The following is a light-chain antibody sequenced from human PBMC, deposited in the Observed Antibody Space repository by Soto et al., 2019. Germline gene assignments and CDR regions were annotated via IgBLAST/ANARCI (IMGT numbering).Light chain of an antibody. V-gene: IGKV1-33*01. CDR1: QDIGNF. Sequence: DIQMTQSPSSLSASVGDRVTITCQASQDIGNFLNWYEQKPGKAPKLLIYDASTLEAGVPSRFSGSGSGTDFSFTISSLQPEDIGAYFCQQYDSLPVTFGQGTRLE. CDR2: DAS. J-gene: IGKJ5*01. CDR3: QQYDSLPVT.